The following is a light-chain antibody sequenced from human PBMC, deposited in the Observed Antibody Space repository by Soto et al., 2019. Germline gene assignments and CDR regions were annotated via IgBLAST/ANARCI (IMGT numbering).Light chain of an antibody. J-gene: IGLJ2*01. V-gene: IGLV1-47*01. Sequence: QSVLAQPPSASGAPGQRVTISCSGRLSNIGDNYVYWYQQLPETAPKLLIYRGSERPSGVPDRFSGSKSGTSVSLAISGLRPEDEADYYCASWDDDLSSVVFGGGTKVTVL. CDR2: RGS. CDR3: ASWDDDLSSVV. CDR1: LSNIGDNY.